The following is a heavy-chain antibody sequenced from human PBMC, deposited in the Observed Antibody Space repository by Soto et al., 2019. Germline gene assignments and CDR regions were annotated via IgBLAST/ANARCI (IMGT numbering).Heavy chain of an antibody. D-gene: IGHD7-27*01. CDR1: GGSISSSSHY. CDR3: ARLTGALYGMDV. V-gene: IGHV4-39*01. CDR2: IYYSGST. J-gene: IGHJ6*02. Sequence: SETLSLTCTVSGGSISSSSHYWGWIRQPPGKGLEWFGNIYYSGSTYYNPSLQSRVTISVDTSKNQFSLKLSSVTAADTGLYYCARLTGALYGMDVWGQGTTLTV.